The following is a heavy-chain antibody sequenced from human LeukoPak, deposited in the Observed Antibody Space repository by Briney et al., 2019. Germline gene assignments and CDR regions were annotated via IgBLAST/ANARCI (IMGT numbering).Heavy chain of an antibody. Sequence: GGSLRLSCAASGFTFSSYGMHWVRQAPGKGLEWVAVISYDGSNKYYADSVKGRFTISRDNSKNTLYLQMNSLRAEDTAVYYCARGRDGYNLVDAFDIWGQGIMVTVSS. CDR1: GFTFSSYG. CDR2: ISYDGSNK. D-gene: IGHD5-24*01. J-gene: IGHJ3*02. V-gene: IGHV3-30*03. CDR3: ARGRDGYNLVDAFDI.